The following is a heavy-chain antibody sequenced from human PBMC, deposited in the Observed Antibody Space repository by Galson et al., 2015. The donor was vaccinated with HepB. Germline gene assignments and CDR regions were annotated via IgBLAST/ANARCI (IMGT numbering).Heavy chain of an antibody. Sequence: SVKVSCKASGGTFSSYAISWVRQAPGQGLEWMGGIIPIFGTANYAQKFQGRVTITADKSTSTAYMELSSLRSEDTAVYYCARSLEMGLNWFDPWGQGTLVTVSS. D-gene: IGHD1-1*01. V-gene: IGHV1-69*06. CDR1: GGTFSSYA. J-gene: IGHJ5*02. CDR2: IIPIFGTA. CDR3: ARSLEMGLNWFDP.